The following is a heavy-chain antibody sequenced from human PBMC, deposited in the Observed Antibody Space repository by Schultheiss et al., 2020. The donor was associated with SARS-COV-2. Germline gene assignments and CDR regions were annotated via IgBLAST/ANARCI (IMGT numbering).Heavy chain of an antibody. Sequence: SETLSLTCALYGGSFSGYSWTWIRQPPGKGLEWIGEINHSGSTNYNPSLKSRVTISVDTSKKNFSLKLRSVTDADTALYYCARASTETLALPDDYWGQGTLVTVSS. CDR2: INHSGST. J-gene: IGHJ4*02. CDR3: ARASTETLALPDDY. CDR1: GGSFSGYS. D-gene: IGHD4-17*01. V-gene: IGHV4-34*01.